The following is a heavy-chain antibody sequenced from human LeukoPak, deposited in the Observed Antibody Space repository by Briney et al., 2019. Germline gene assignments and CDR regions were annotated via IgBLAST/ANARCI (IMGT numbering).Heavy chain of an antibody. CDR3: TTGPHDGD. CDR1: GLTLSNAG. CDR2: IKRKADGGTA. D-gene: IGHD4-17*01. J-gene: IGHJ4*02. Sequence: GGSLRLSCAASGLTLSNAGMSWVRQAPGEGLEWIGRIKRKADGGTADYAAPVEGRFTISRDDSRNTLYLQLNSLKTEDTAVYYCTTGPHDGDWGQGTLVTVSS. V-gene: IGHV3-15*01.